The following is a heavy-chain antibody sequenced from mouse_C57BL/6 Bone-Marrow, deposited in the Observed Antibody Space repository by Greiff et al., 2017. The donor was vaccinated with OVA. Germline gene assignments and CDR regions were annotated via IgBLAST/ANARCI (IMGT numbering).Heavy chain of an antibody. D-gene: IGHD1-1*01. CDR2: INPNNGGT. Sequence: VQLKQSGPELVKPGASVKMSCKASGYTFTDYNMHWVKQSHGKSLEWIGYINPNNGGTSYNQKFKGKATLTVNKSSSTAYMELRSLTSEDSAVYYGARRFGYDYGSSYAAWFAYWGQGTLVTVSA. CDR1: GYTFTDYN. CDR3: ARRFGYDYGSSYAAWFAY. V-gene: IGHV1-22*01. J-gene: IGHJ3*01.